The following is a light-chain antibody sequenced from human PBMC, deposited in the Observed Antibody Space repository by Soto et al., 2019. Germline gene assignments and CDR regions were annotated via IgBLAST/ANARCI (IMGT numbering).Light chain of an antibody. Sequence: QSALTQPASVSGSPGQSITISCTGTSNDVGTHNFFSWYQQHPGKAPRLMIHEVTDRPSGVSNRFSGSKSGNTASLTISGIQAEDEADYYFSSYTSTSTLVFGTGTKRTVL. J-gene: IGLJ1*01. CDR2: EVT. V-gene: IGLV2-14*01. CDR1: SNDVGTHNF. CDR3: SSYTSTSTLV.